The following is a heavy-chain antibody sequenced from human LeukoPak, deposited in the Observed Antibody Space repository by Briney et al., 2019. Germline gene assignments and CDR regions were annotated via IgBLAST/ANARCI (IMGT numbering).Heavy chain of an antibody. CDR1: GFTFSSYG. V-gene: IGHV3-74*01. Sequence: GGSLRLSCAASGFTFSSYGMHWVRQAPGKGLVWVSLIITDGSSAYYADSVMGRFTISRDDSKNTVYLQMNSLRAEDTAVYSCAKYTSGTSYRGLDQWGHGTLVTVSS. CDR2: IITDGSSA. D-gene: IGHD3-10*01. J-gene: IGHJ4*01. CDR3: AKYTSGTSYRGLDQ.